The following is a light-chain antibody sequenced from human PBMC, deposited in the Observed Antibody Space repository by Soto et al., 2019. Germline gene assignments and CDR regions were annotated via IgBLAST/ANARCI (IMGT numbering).Light chain of an antibody. CDR2: AAS. J-gene: IGKJ1*01. CDR3: LQYGVPLWT. V-gene: IGKV3-20*01. Sequence: EIAFTQSPGTLSLSSGERATLSCRASHNVTANYLAWYQQRPGQAPRLLIYAASIGATGVPDRFSGSGSGTDFSLTISRLEPEDFAVYYCLQYGVPLWTFGQGTTVE. CDR1: HNVTANY.